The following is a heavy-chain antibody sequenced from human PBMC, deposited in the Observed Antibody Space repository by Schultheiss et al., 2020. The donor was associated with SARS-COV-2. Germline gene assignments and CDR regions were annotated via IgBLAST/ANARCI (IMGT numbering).Heavy chain of an antibody. CDR3: AMSHYYYGMDV. J-gene: IGHJ6*02. CDR1: GGSFSGYY. V-gene: IGHV4-34*01. Sequence: SETLSLTCAVYGGSFSGYYWSWIRQPPGKGLEWIGEINQSGSTNYNPSLKSRVTISVDTSKNQFSLKLSSVTAADTAVYYCAMSHYYYGMDVWGQGTTVTVSS. CDR2: INQSGST.